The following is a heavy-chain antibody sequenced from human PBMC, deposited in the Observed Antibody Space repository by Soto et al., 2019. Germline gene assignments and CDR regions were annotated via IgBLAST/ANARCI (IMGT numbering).Heavy chain of an antibody. Sequence: QVQLVESGGGVVQPGRSLRLSCAASGFIFNRYGMHWVRQVPGKGLEWVADIWYDGSNKNYADSVKGRFTISRDNAKKSLYLQMNSLRAEDTAVYYCARDLIQRPPTAAGTYYYYYGMDVWGQGTTVTVSS. CDR1: GFIFNRYG. J-gene: IGHJ6*02. CDR3: ARDLIQRPPTAAGTYYYYYGMDV. V-gene: IGHV3-33*01. D-gene: IGHD6-13*01. CDR2: IWYDGSNK.